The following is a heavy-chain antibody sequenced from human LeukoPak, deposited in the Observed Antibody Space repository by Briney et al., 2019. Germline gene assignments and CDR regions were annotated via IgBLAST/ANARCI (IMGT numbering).Heavy chain of an antibody. CDR1: GFTFSNYA. CDR3: AKRHYYDSSGYYYWYYFDH. J-gene: IGHJ4*02. V-gene: IGHV3-30*01. D-gene: IGHD3-22*01. CDR2: ISYDGSNK. Sequence: GSLRLSCAASGFTFSNYAMHWVRQAPGKGLEWVAVISYDGSNKYYADSVKGRFTISRDNSKDTLYLQMNSLRPEDTAVYYCAKRHYYDSSGYYYWYYFDHWGQGTLVTVSS.